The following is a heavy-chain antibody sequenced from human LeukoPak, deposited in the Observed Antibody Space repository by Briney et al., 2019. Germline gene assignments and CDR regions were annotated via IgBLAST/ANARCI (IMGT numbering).Heavy chain of an antibody. J-gene: IGHJ4*02. CDR2: ISSSGSTI. V-gene: IGHV3-48*03. D-gene: IGHD1-26*01. CDR1: GFTFSSYT. CDR3: ARPIVGATLDY. Sequence: GGSLRLSCAASGFTFSSYTMNWVRQAPGKGLEGVSYISSSGSTIYYADSVKGRFTISRDNAKNSLYLQMNSLRAEDTAVYYCARPIVGATLDYWGQGTLVTVSS.